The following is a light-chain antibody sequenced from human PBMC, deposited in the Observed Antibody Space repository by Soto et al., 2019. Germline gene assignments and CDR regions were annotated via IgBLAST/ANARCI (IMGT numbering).Light chain of an antibody. V-gene: IGLV2-14*01. CDR2: EVS. CDR3: SSYTSSSTSSYV. Sequence: QSVLTQPASVSGPPGQSITISCTGTSSDVGGYNYVSWYQQHPGKAPKLMIYEVSNRPSGVSNRFSGSKSGNTASPTISGLQAEDEADHYCSSYTSSSTSSYVFGTGTKVAVL. J-gene: IGLJ1*01. CDR1: SSDVGGYNY.